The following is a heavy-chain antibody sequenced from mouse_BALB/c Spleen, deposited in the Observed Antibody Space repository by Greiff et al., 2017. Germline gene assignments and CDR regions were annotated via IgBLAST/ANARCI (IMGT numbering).Heavy chain of an antibody. V-gene: IGHV2-9*02. Sequence: QVHVKQSGPGLVAPSQSLSITCTVSGFSLTSYGVHWVRQPPGKGLEWLGVIWAGGSTNYNSALMSRLSISKDNSKSQVFLKMNSLQTDDTAMYYCARGDYYGSSYDYWGQGTTLTVSS. D-gene: IGHD1-1*01. CDR1: GFSLTSYG. CDR2: IWAGGST. CDR3: ARGDYYGSSYDY. J-gene: IGHJ2*01.